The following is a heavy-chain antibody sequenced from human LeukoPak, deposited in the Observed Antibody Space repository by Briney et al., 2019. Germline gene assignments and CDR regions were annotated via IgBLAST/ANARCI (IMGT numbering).Heavy chain of an antibody. Sequence: GRSLRLSCAASGFTFSNYGMHWVRQAPGKGLEWVAVILYDASNKYYADSVKGRFTISRDNSKNTLYLQMNSLRAEDTAVYYCARYRAGNGMDVWGQGTTVTVSS. J-gene: IGHJ6*02. CDR1: GFTFSNYG. CDR2: ILYDASNK. CDR3: ARYRAGNGMDV. D-gene: IGHD5-24*01. V-gene: IGHV3-33*01.